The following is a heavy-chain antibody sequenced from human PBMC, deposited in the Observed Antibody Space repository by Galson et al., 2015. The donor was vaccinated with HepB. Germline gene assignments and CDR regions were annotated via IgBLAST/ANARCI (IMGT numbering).Heavy chain of an antibody. CDR3: ATARYDNSPPDN. J-gene: IGHJ4*02. CDR1: GYTFTNYG. Sequence: SVKVSCKASGYTFTNYGISWVRQAPGQGLEWMACISTYNGDTKFAHNLQGRFTMTTDKSTSTAYMELRSLTSDDTAVYYCATARYDNSPPDNWGQGTLVTVSS. D-gene: IGHD1-1*01. V-gene: IGHV1-18*01. CDR2: ISTYNGDT.